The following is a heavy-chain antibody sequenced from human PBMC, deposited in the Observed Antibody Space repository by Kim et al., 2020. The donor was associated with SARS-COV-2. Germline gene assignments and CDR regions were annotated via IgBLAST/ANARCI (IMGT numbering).Heavy chain of an antibody. J-gene: IGHJ3*02. CDR2: ISGSGDNT. CDR3: AKSRVGYAFDI. CDR1: GFIFSSYA. D-gene: IGHD5-12*01. V-gene: IGHV3-23*01. Sequence: GGSLRLSCAASGFIFSSYAMSWVRQAPGKGLEWVSVISGSGDNTNYADSVKGRFTISRDNSKNTLYLQMKSLRAEDTAVYYCAKSRVGYAFDIWGQGTMVTVSS.